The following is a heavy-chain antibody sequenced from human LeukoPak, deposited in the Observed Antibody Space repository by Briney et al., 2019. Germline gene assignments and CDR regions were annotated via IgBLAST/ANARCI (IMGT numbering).Heavy chain of an antibody. CDR3: AKSTMVRGVTDY. D-gene: IGHD3-10*01. V-gene: IGHV3-23*01. CDR2: ISGSGGST. CDR1: GFTLSSYA. Sequence: GGSLRLSCAAPGFTLSSYAMSWVRQAPGKGLEWVSAISGSGGSTYYADSVKGRFTISRDNSKNTLYLQMNSLRAEDTAVYYCAKSTMVRGVTDYWGQGTLVTVSS. J-gene: IGHJ4*02.